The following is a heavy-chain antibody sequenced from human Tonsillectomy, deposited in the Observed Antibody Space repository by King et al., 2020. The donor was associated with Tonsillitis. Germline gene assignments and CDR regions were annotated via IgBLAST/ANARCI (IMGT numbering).Heavy chain of an antibody. CDR3: GGAYYCASGSYRICYGRDV. J-gene: IGHJ6*02. V-gene: IGHV3-11*01. CDR2: ISGSGGTI. CDR1: GFTFTDYY. Sequence: VQLVESGGGLVKPGGSLRLSCAASGFTFTDYYMTWIRQAPGKGLEWVSYISGSGGTIYYADSVRGRFTISRDNAKNSLYLQMNSLRAEDAALYYCGGAYYCASGSYRICYGRDVWGQGTTVTVAS. D-gene: IGHD3-10*01.